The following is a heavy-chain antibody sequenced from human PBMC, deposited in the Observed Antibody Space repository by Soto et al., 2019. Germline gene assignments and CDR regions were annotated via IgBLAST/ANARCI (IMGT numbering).Heavy chain of an antibody. CDR2: MYKTGST. V-gene: IGHV4-59*12. Sequence: SETLPLPCTVAGGYIRGYYWSWIRQPPGKGLEWIGYMYKTGSTVYNPSFKSRVTISVDTSKNQFSLKLTSVTAVDTAVYYCARDRGIVVVPHNWFDPWGQGTLVTSPQ. CDR3: ARDRGIVVVPHNWFDP. J-gene: IGHJ5*02. D-gene: IGHD2-15*01. CDR1: GGYIRGYY.